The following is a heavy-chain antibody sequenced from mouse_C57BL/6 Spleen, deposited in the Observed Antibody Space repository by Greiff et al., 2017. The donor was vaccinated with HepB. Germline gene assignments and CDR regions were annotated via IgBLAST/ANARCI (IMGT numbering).Heavy chain of an antibody. CDR3: TRFYDGYYPAWFAY. CDR2: IYPGNSDT. Sequence: VQLQQSGTVLARPGASVKMSCKTSGYTFTSYWMHWVKQRPGQGLEWIGAIYPGNSDTSYNQKFKGKAKLTAVTSASTAYMELSSLTNEDSAVYYCTRFYDGYYPAWFAYWGQGTLVTVSA. D-gene: IGHD2-3*01. V-gene: IGHV1-5*01. J-gene: IGHJ3*01. CDR1: GYTFTSYW.